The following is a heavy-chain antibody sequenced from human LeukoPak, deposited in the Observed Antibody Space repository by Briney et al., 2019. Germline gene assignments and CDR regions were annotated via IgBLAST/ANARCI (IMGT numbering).Heavy chain of an antibody. V-gene: IGHV5-51*01. CDR3: ARAGLDSGYDSWVVGLNWFDP. CDR2: IYPGDSET. J-gene: IGHJ5*02. D-gene: IGHD5-12*01. CDR1: GNTFTNYW. Sequence: PGESLKISCKGSGNTFTNYWIGWVRQLPGKGLEWMGIIYPGDSETRYSPSFQGQVTMSVDKSISTAYLQWSSLKALDTAMYYCARAGLDSGYDSWVVGLNWFDPWGQGTLVTVSS.